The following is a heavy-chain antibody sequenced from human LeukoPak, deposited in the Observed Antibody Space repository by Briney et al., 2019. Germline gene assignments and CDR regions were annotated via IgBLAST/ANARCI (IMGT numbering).Heavy chain of an antibody. CDR3: ARVGLRYFDWLLPTNFDY. V-gene: IGHV3-30*04. D-gene: IGHD3-9*01. Sequence: GGSLRLSCAASGFTFSSYAMHWVRQAPGKGLEWVAVISYDGSNKYYADSVKGRFTISRDNSKNTLYLQMNSLRAEDTAVYYCARVGLRYFDWLLPTNFDYWGQGTLSPSPQ. J-gene: IGHJ4*02. CDR2: ISYDGSNK. CDR1: GFTFSSYA.